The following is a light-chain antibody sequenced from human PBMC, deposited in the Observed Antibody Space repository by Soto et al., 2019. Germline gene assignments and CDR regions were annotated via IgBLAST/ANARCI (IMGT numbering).Light chain of an antibody. J-gene: IGKJ5*01. CDR2: AAS. Sequence: EIVLTQSPGTLSLSPGERASLSCRAGESISSSDLAWYQHRPGQAPRLLIYAASSRATGIPARFSGSGSGTDFTLTISSLEPEDFAVYYCQQYNNWPPTFGQGTRLEIK. CDR1: ESISSSD. CDR3: QQYNNWPPT. V-gene: IGKV3-20*01.